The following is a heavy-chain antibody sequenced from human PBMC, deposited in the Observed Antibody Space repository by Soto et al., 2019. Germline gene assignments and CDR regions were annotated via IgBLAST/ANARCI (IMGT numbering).Heavy chain of an antibody. CDR2: IDPSDSYT. CDR3: ARVHKNWFDS. V-gene: IGHV5-10-1*01. Sequence: PGESLKISCKASGYNFTAFWIHWVRQMPGKGLEWLGKIDPSDSYTNYSPSSEGHVTISTDNSITTAYLQWSSLRASDTALYFCARVHKNWFDSWAQGTMVTVSS. CDR1: GYNFTAFW. J-gene: IGHJ5*01.